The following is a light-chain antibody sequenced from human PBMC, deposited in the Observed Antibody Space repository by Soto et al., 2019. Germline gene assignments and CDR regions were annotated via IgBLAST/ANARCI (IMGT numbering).Light chain of an antibody. CDR2: EVS. J-gene: IGLJ1*01. CDR1: STDVGGYNY. V-gene: IGLV2-14*01. CDR3: SSYTSSSTYV. Sequence: TQPASVSWSPGQSITISCTGSSTDVGGYNYVSWYQQHPGKAPKVMIYEVSNRPSGVSNRFSGSKSGNTASLTISGLQAEDEADYYCSSYTSSSTYVFGTGTKVTVL.